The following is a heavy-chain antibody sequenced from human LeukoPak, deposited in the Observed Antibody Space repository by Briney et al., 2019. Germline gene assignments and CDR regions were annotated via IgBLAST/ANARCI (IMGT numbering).Heavy chain of an antibody. V-gene: IGHV3-48*01. CDR1: GFTFRSYS. CDR3: ARGPA. Sequence: GGSLRLSCAASGFTFRSYSKNCVRQAPGKGREWVSYISRSSSTIYYADSVKGRYTISRDNAKNSLYLQMNSLRAEDMAAYYCARGPAWGQGTLVTVSS. J-gene: IGHJ4*02. CDR2: ISRSSSTI.